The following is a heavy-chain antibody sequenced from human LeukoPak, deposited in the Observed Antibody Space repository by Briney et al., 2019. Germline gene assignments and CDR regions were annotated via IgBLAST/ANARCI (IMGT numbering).Heavy chain of an antibody. Sequence: PGGSLRLSCAASGFTFSNAWMSWVRQAPGKGLEWVGCIKSKTDGGTTDYAAPVKGRFTISRDDSKNTLYLQMNSLKTEDTAVYYCIGYSYGYGFDYWGQGTLVTVSS. D-gene: IGHD5-18*01. V-gene: IGHV3-15*01. CDR2: IKSKTDGGTT. CDR3: IGYSYGYGFDY. CDR1: GFTFSNAW. J-gene: IGHJ4*02.